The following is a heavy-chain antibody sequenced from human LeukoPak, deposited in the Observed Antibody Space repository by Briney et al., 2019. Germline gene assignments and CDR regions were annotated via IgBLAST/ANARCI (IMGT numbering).Heavy chain of an antibody. Sequence: SETLSLTCTVSGGSISSYYWGWIRQPPGKGLEWIGSIYYSATTYYNPSLKSRVTISVDTSKNQFSLKLSSVTAADTAVYYCARVLLGITMIVVVSRTEFFDYWGQGTLVTVSS. J-gene: IGHJ4*02. CDR2: IYYSATT. CDR3: ARVLLGITMIVVVSRTEFFDY. V-gene: IGHV4-39*07. D-gene: IGHD3-22*01. CDR1: GGSISSYY.